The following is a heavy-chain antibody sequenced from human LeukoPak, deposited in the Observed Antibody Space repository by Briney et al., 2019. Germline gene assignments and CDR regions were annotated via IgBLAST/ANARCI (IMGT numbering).Heavy chain of an antibody. CDR2: MSYDGTVE. J-gene: IGHJ3*02. V-gene: IGHV3-30*18. CDR3: AKDPADWHDPSGTIDI. CDR1: GFTFSNYG. D-gene: IGHD1-1*01. Sequence: GRSLRLSCAGSGFTFSNYGMRWVRQAPGKGLDWVAVMSYDGTVEDYADSVRGRFTISRDNSKNTLFLQMNSLTADDTAVYYCAKDPADWHDPSGTIDIWGQGTMVIVSS.